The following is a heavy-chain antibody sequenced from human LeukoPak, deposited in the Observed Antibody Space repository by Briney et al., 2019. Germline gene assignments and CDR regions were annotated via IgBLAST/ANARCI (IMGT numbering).Heavy chain of an antibody. J-gene: IGHJ4*02. CDR2: ISSSGSTI. Sequence: GGSLRLFCAASGFTFSDYYMSWIRQAPGNGLEWVSYISSSGSTIYYADSVKGRFTISRDNAKNSLYLQMNSLRAEDTAVYYCARDIVGPHTISYVWGSYRSPGDYWGQGTLVTVSS. D-gene: IGHD3-16*02. V-gene: IGHV3-11*01. CDR1: GFTFSDYY. CDR3: ARDIVGPHTISYVWGSYRSPGDY.